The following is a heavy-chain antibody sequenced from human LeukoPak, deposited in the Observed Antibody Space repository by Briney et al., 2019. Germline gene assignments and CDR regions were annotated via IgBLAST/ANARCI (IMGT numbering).Heavy chain of an antibody. J-gene: IGHJ4*02. Sequence: SETLSLTCTVSGVSVSSASYYWSWIRQPPGKGLEWIAYVYYTGSTNYNPSLKSRVTISLDTSKNQFSLNLSSVTAADTAVYYCARTQYCSTTSCYFGYFDYWGQGTLVTVSS. CDR2: VYYTGST. CDR1: GVSVSSASYY. V-gene: IGHV4-61*01. CDR3: ARTQYCSTTSCYFGYFDY. D-gene: IGHD2-2*01.